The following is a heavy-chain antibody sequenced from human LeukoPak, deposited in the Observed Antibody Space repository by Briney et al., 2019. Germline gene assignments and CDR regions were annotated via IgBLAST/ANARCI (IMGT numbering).Heavy chain of an antibody. J-gene: IGHJ4*02. V-gene: IGHV3-30-3*01. CDR1: GFTFSSYA. CDR2: ISYDGSNK. D-gene: IGHD5-18*01. Sequence: GRSLRLSCAASGFTFSSYAMHWVRQAPGKGLEWVAVISYDGSNKYYADSVKGRFTISRDNSKNTLYLQMNSLRAEDTAVYYCARDPGYSYAQDFWGRGTLVTVSS. CDR3: ARDPGYSYAQDF.